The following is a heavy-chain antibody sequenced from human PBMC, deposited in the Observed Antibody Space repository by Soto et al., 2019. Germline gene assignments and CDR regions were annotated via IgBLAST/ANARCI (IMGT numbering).Heavy chain of an antibody. Sequence: EVQLLESGGGLVQPGGSLRLSCAASGFSFSTNSMSWVRQAPGKGLEWVSTITGGGHSTYYADSVKGRLTISRDNSKNTLHLRMDSLRAEDTAIYYCAKGYCGRTTFLIFDYRGQGTLVTVSS. J-gene: IGHJ4*02. CDR1: GFSFSTNS. D-gene: IGHD2-2*01. V-gene: IGHV3-23*01. CDR3: AKGYCGRTTFLIFDY. CDR2: ITGGGHST.